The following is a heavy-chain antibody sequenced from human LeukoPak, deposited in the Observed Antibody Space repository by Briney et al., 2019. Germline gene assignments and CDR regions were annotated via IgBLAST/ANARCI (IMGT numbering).Heavy chain of an antibody. Sequence: ASVKVSCKASGYTFTGYYMHWVRQAPGQGLGWMGWINPNSGGTNYAQKFQGRVTMTRDTSISTAYMELSRLRSDDMAVYYCARDRSYNWFDPWGQGTLVTVSS. CDR1: GYTFTGYY. V-gene: IGHV1-2*02. CDR2: INPNSGGT. CDR3: ARDRSYNWFDP. J-gene: IGHJ5*02.